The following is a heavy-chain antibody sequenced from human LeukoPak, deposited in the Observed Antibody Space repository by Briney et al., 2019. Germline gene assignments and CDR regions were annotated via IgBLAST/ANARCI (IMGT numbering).Heavy chain of an antibody. Sequence: GESLKISCKGSGYSFTSYWIGWVRQMPGKGLEWMGIIYPGDSDTRYSPSFQGQDTISADQSISTAYLQWSSLKASDTAMYYCARTFGESPLNYYYGMDVWGQGTTVTVSS. D-gene: IGHD3-10*01. V-gene: IGHV5-51*01. J-gene: IGHJ6*02. CDR2: IYPGDSDT. CDR3: ARTFGESPLNYYYGMDV. CDR1: GYSFTSYW.